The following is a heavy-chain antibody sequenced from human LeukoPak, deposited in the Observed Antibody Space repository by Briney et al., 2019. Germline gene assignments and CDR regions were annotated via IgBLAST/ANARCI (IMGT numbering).Heavy chain of an antibody. V-gene: IGHV4-34*01. D-gene: IGHD5/OR15-5a*01. J-gene: IGHJ4*02. CDR1: GGSFSGYY. CDR3: ARMSTFFKIFDY. CDR2: INHSGST. Sequence: SETLSLTCAVYGGSFSGYYWSWIRQPPGKGLEWIGEINHSGSTNYNPSLKSRVTISVDTSKNQFSLKLSSVTAADTAVYYCARMSTFFKIFDYWGQGTLVTVSS.